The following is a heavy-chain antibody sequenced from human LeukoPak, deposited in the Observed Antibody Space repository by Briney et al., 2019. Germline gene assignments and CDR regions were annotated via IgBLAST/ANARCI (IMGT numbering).Heavy chain of an antibody. Sequence: PSETLSLTCAVYGGSFSGYYWSWIRQPPGKGLEWIGEINHSGSTNYNPSLKSRVTISVDTSKNQFSLKLSSVTAADTAVYYCARARGYSYGQYFAYWNQATLVTV. CDR2: INHSGST. V-gene: IGHV4-34*01. CDR3: ARARGYSYGQYFAY. D-gene: IGHD5-18*01. J-gene: IGHJ4*02. CDR1: GGSFSGYY.